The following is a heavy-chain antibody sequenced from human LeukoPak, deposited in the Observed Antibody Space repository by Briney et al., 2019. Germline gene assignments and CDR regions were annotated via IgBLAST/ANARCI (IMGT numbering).Heavy chain of an antibody. Sequence: GGSLRLSCAASGFTFSSYAMSWVRQAPGKGLEWVSGISGSGDNTYYADSVKGRFTISRDNSKNTLYLQMNSLRAEDTAVYYCAKDQSIGYEIDYWGQGTLVTVSS. D-gene: IGHD5-18*01. CDR2: ISGSGDNT. CDR1: GFTFSSYA. CDR3: AKDQSIGYEIDY. V-gene: IGHV3-23*01. J-gene: IGHJ4*02.